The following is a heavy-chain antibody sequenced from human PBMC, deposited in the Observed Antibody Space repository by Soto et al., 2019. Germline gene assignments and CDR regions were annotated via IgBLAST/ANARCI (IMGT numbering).Heavy chain of an antibody. J-gene: IGHJ4*02. CDR2: IKSKTDGGTT. V-gene: IGHV3-15*01. CDR1: GFTFSNAW. CDR3: TTGGGPVGATTY. D-gene: IGHD1-26*01. Sequence: GGSLRLSCAASGFTFSNAWMSWVRQAPGRGLEWVGRIKSKTDGGTTDYAAPVKGRFTISRDDSKNTLYLQMNSLKTEDTAVYYCTTGGGPVGATTYWGQGTLVTVSS.